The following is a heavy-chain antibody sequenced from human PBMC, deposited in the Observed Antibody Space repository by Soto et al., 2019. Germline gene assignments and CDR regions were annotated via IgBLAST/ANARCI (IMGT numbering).Heavy chain of an antibody. Sequence: ASVKVSCKASGYTFTGYYMHWVRQAPGQGLEWMGWINPNSGGTNYAQKFQGWVTMTRDTSISTAYMELSRLRSDDTAVYYCARGPYYYDSSGYYYEFGWFDPWGQGTLVTVSS. CDR1: GYTFTGYY. D-gene: IGHD3-22*01. J-gene: IGHJ5*02. CDR3: ARGPYYYDSSGYYYEFGWFDP. V-gene: IGHV1-2*04. CDR2: INPNSGGT.